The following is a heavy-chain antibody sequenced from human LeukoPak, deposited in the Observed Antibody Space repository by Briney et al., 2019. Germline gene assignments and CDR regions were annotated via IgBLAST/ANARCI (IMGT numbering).Heavy chain of an antibody. CDR2: IYYSGST. D-gene: IGHD6-13*01. Sequence: PSETLSLTCTVSGGSISSYYWSWIRQPPGKGLEWIGYIYYSGSTNYNPSLKSRVTISVDTSKNQFSLKLSSVTAADTAVYYCAGYRSSWYFNYWGQGTLVTVSS. V-gene: IGHV4-59*01. CDR1: GGSISSYY. CDR3: AGYRSSWYFNY. J-gene: IGHJ4*02.